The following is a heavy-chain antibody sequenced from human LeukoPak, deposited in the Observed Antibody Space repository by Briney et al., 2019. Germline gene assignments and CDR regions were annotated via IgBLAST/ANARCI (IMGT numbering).Heavy chain of an antibody. Sequence: GGSLRLSCAASGFTFRSYSMNWVRQAPGKGLEWVPSISSSSSYIYYADSVKGRFTISRDNAKNSLYLQMNSLRAEDTAVYYCAGLRRHDILTGYYKEPDAFDIWGQGTMVTVSS. J-gene: IGHJ3*02. V-gene: IGHV3-21*01. CDR3: AGLRRHDILTGYYKEPDAFDI. CDR2: ISSSSSYI. CDR1: GFTFRSYS. D-gene: IGHD3-9*01.